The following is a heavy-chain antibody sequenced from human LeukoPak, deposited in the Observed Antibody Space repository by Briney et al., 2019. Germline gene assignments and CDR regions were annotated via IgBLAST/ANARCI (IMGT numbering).Heavy chain of an antibody. V-gene: IGHV3-33*01. CDR1: GFTFSSYG. CDR2: ICYDGSKK. Sequence: GGSLRLSCAASGFTFSSYGMHWVRQAPGKGLEWVAGICYDGSKKYYADSVKGRFTISIDNSKNTLYLQMNSLRAEDTAVYYCARDLYYYYSSSPDYYGMDVWGQGTTVTVSS. CDR3: ARDLYYYYSSSPDYYGMDV. J-gene: IGHJ6*02. D-gene: IGHD3-22*01.